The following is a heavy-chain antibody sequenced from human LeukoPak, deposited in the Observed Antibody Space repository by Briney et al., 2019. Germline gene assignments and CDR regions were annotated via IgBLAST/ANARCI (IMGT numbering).Heavy chain of an antibody. J-gene: IGHJ4*02. CDR1: GGSISGDY. Sequence: PSETLSLTCNVSGGSISGDYWSWIRQPPGKGLEWIGYIYYSGSTNYNPSLKSRVTISVDTSKNQFSLKLSSVTAADTAVYYCARNYDILTGFDYWGQGTLVTVSS. V-gene: IGHV4-59*01. D-gene: IGHD3-9*01. CDR3: ARNYDILTGFDY. CDR2: IYYSGST.